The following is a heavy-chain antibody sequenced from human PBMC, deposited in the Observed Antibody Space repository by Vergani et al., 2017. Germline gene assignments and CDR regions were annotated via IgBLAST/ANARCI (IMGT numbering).Heavy chain of an antibody. CDR2: IIPIFGTA. CDR3: GGAAPCSGGSCYLSYYYYGMDV. V-gene: IGHV1-69*06. Sequence: QVQLVQSGAEVKKPGSSVKVSCKASGGTFSSYAISWVRQAPGQGLEWMGGIIPIFGTANYAQKFQGRVTITADNSTSTASMELSSLRSEDTAVYYCGGAAPCSGGSCYLSYYYYGMDVWGQGTTVTVSS. J-gene: IGHJ6*02. D-gene: IGHD2-15*01. CDR1: GGTFSSYA.